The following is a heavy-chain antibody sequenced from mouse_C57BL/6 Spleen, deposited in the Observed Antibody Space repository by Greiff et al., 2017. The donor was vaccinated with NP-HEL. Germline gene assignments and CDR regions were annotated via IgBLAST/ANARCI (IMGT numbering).Heavy chain of an antibody. CDR1: GYTFTSYW. V-gene: IGHV1-61*01. Sequence: VQLQQPGAELVRPGSSVKLSCKASGYTFTSYWMDWVKQRPGQGLEWIGNIYPSDSETHYNQKFKDKATLTVDKSSSTAYMQLSSLTSEDSAVYYWAREGYDYYAMDYWGQGTSVTVSS. CDR3: AREGYDYYAMDY. CDR2: IYPSDSET. J-gene: IGHJ4*01.